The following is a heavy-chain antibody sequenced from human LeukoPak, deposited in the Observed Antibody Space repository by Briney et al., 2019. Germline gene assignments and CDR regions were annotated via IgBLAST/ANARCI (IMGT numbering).Heavy chain of an antibody. V-gene: IGHV4-59*01. CDR1: GDSISSYY. CDR3: ARHSSLAHSDH. CDR2: IYYSGTT. Sequence: SETLSLTCSVSGDSISSYYCSWIRQPPGKGLEWIGYIYYSGTTNYNPSLKSRVTIAVDTSKNQFSLKLSSVTAADTAVYYCARHSSLAHSDHWGQGSLVTVSS. J-gene: IGHJ4*02.